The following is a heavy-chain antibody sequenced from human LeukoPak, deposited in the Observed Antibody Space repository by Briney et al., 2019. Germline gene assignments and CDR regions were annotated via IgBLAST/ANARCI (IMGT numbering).Heavy chain of an antibody. D-gene: IGHD1-26*01. CDR3: ARELH. Sequence: GGSLRLSCAASGFTFSSYAMSWVRQAPGKGLEWVSVIYSGGTTYYADSVKGRFTISRDNSKNTLYLQMNSLGAEDTAVYYCARELHLGQGTLVTVSS. J-gene: IGHJ4*02. CDR2: IYSGGTT. V-gene: IGHV3-66*02. CDR1: GFTFSSYA.